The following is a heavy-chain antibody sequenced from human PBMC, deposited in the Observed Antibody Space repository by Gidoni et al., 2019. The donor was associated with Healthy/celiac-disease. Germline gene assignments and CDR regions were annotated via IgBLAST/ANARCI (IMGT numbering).Heavy chain of an antibody. CDR1: GFTFSSYA. D-gene: IGHD6-19*01. CDR3: AKALLMKWLPQPPIDY. Sequence: EVQLLESGGGLVQHGGSLRLSCAASGFTFSSYAMSWVRQAPGKGLEWVSAISGSGGSTYYADSVKGRFTISRDNSKNTLYLQMNSLRAEDTAVYYCAKALLMKWLPQPPIDYWGQGTLVTVSS. CDR2: ISGSGGST. V-gene: IGHV3-23*01. J-gene: IGHJ4*02.